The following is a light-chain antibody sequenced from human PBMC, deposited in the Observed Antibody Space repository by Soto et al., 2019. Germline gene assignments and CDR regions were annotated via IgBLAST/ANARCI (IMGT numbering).Light chain of an antibody. V-gene: IGLV1-47*01. J-gene: IGLJ3*02. CDR3: AVWDNSMTAWV. CDR2: RDG. CDR1: NSNIGSHY. Sequence: QSVLTQPPSASGTPGQRVTISCSGSNSNIGSHYVYWYQHFPGTAPRLLIFRDGQRPSGVPARFFGSKSDTSASLAITGLRSEDEAHYYCAVWDNSMTAWVFGGGTKLTVL.